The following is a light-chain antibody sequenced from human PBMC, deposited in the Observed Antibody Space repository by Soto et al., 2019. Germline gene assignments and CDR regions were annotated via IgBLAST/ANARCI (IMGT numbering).Light chain of an antibody. V-gene: IGKV3-20*01. CDR1: QSVSNY. J-gene: IGKJ1*01. Sequence: EIVLTQSPGTLSLSPGERATLSCRASQSVSNYLAWYQHKTGQAPRLLIYGASSRATGIPDRFSGSGFETDFTLTISRLEPEDFAVYCCQQYGGSPQTFGQGTKV. CDR3: QQYGGSPQT. CDR2: GAS.